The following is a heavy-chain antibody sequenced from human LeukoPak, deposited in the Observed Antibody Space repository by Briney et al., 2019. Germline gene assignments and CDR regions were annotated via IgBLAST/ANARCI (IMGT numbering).Heavy chain of an antibody. CDR1: GFTFSSYS. Sequence: GGSLRLSCAASGFTFSSYSMNWVRQAPGKGLEWVSSISSSSSYIYYADSVKGRFTISRDNAKNSLYLQMDSLRAEDTAVYYCARAPISSGWYVPRTYYFDYWGLGTLVTVSS. J-gene: IGHJ4*02. CDR3: ARAPISSGWYVPRTYYFDY. D-gene: IGHD6-19*01. V-gene: IGHV3-21*01. CDR2: ISSSSSYI.